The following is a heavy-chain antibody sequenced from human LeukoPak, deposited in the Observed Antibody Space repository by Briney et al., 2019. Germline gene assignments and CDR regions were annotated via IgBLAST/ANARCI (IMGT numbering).Heavy chain of an antibody. D-gene: IGHD4-17*01. CDR2: ISSSSSTI. J-gene: IGHJ4*02. CDR3: ARTPVTTDY. V-gene: IGHV3-48*01. Sequence: GGSLRLSCAASGFTFSSYSMNWVRQAPGKGLEWVSYISSSSSTIYYADSVKGRFTISRDNAKNSLYLQMSSLRAEDTAVYYCARTPVTTDYWGQGTLVTVSS. CDR1: GFTFSSYS.